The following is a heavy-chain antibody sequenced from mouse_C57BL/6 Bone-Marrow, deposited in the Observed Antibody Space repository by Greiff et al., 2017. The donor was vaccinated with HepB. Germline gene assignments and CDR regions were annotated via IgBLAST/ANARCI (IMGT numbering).Heavy chain of an antibody. CDR1: GYTFTSYW. Sequence: VQLQQPGAELVKPGASVKLSCKASGYTFTSYWMHWVKQRPGQGLEWIGMIHPNSGSTNYNEKFKSKATLTVDKSSSTACMQLSSLTSEDSAVYYCARLNSYYYGSSYVYYFDYWGQGTTLTVSS. CDR3: ARLNSYYYGSSYVYYFDY. D-gene: IGHD1-1*01. V-gene: IGHV1-64*01. CDR2: IHPNSGST. J-gene: IGHJ2*01.